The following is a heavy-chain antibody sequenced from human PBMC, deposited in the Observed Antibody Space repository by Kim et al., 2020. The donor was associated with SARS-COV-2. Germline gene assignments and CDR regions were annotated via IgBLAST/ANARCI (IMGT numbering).Heavy chain of an antibody. CDR3: ARSIRWFGEFLFPFDY. J-gene: IGHJ4*01. CDR2: ISRSSSYI. V-gene: IGHV3-21*01. Sequence: GGSLRLSCAASGFTFSSYTLNWVRQAPGKGLEWVSSISRSSSYIYYADSVKGRFTISRDNAKNSLYLQMNSLRAEDTAVYYCARSIRWFGEFLFPFDYWG. D-gene: IGHD3-10*01. CDR1: GFTFSSYT.